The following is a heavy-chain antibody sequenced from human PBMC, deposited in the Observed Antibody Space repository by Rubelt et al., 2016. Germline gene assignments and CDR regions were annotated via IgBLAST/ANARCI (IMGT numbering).Heavy chain of an antibody. CDR3: ARASYYESSGYDDAFDI. D-gene: IGHD3-22*01. CDR2: ISGSGGST. J-gene: IGHJ3*02. CDR1: GFTFSDYY. V-gene: IGHV3-11*04. Sequence: PGGSLRLSCAASGFTFSDYYMSWIRQAPGEGLEWVSTISGSGGSTYYADSVRGRFTISRDNAKNSLYLQTNSLRAEDTAVYYCARASYYESSGYDDAFDIWGQGTMVTVSS.